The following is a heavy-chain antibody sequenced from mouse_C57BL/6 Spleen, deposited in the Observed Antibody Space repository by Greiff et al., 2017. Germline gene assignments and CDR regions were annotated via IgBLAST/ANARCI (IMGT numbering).Heavy chain of an antibody. CDR2: IYPSDSET. Sequence: VQLQQPGAELVRPGSSVKLSCKASGYTFTSYWMDWVKQRPGQGLEWIGNIYPSDSETNYNQKFKDKATLTVDKSSSTAYMQLSSLTSEDSAVYYCARQTGTSPAWFAYWGQGTLVTVSA. J-gene: IGHJ3*01. D-gene: IGHD4-1*01. CDR3: ARQTGTSPAWFAY. V-gene: IGHV1-61*01. CDR1: GYTFTSYW.